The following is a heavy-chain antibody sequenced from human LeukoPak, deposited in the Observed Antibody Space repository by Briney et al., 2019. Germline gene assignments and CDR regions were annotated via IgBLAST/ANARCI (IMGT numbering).Heavy chain of an antibody. J-gene: IGHJ4*02. V-gene: IGHV4-4*07. CDR1: GGFIGSYY. D-gene: IGHD5-24*01. CDR2: IYNSGST. CDR3: AAARDGYNFVY. Sequence: ASETLSLTCTVSGGFIGSYYWSWIRQPAGKGLEWIGRIYNSGSTTYNPSLKSRVTISVDTSKNQFSLELSSVTAADTAVYYCAAARDGYNFVYWGQGTLVTVSS.